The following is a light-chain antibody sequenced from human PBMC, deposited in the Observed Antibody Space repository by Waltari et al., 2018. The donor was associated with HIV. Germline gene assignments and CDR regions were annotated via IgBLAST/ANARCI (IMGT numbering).Light chain of an antibody. Sequence: DPVMTQPPLSLPVTPGEPAPTSCRSSQSLLHNNGYNYLEWYLQKPGQSPPLLIYLGSNRASGVPDRFSGSGSGKDFTLKISRVEGEDVGVYYCMPDLQTPPTFGQGTRLEIK. CDR3: MPDLQTPPT. CDR2: LGS. J-gene: IGKJ5*01. CDR1: QSLLHNNGYNY. V-gene: IGKV2-28*01.